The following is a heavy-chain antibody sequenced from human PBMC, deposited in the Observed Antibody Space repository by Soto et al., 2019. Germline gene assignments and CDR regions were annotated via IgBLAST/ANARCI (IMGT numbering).Heavy chain of an antibody. Sequence: SETLSLTCTVSGGSISSGGYYWSWIRQHPGKGLEWIGYIYYSGSTYYNPSLKSRVTISVDTSKNQLYLQMNSLRAEDTAVYYCARKDILTGSPYYYYMDVWGKGTTVTVSS. D-gene: IGHD3-9*01. CDR2: IYYSGST. V-gene: IGHV4-31*03. CDR1: GGSISSGGYY. CDR3: ARKDILTGSPYYYYMDV. J-gene: IGHJ6*03.